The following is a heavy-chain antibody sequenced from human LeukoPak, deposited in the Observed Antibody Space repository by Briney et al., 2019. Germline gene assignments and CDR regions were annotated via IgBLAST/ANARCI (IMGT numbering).Heavy chain of an antibody. J-gene: IGHJ4*02. CDR1: GGSFSGYY. CDR3: ARGRQLLWFGELSYYFDY. D-gene: IGHD3-10*01. CDR2: INHSGST. V-gene: IGHV4-34*01. Sequence: EPSETLSLTCAVYGGSFSGYYWSWIRQPPGKGLEWIGEINHSGSTNYNPSLKSRVTISVDTSKNQFSLKLSSVTAADTAVYYCARGRQLLWFGELSYYFDYWGQGTLVTVSS.